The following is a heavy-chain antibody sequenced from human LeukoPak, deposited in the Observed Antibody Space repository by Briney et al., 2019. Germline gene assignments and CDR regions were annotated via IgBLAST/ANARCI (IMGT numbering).Heavy chain of an antibody. CDR2: IFYSGST. CDR1: GGSMSSYY. Sequence: PSQTLSLTCTVSGGSMSSYYWSWIRQPPGKGLEWIGYIFYSGSTNYNPSLKSRVTLSVDTSKNQFSLKLGSVTAADTAVYYCARQPYMLGAYYFDYWGQGTLVTVSS. CDR3: ARQPYMLGAYYFDY. V-gene: IGHV4-59*08. D-gene: IGHD1-26*01. J-gene: IGHJ4*02.